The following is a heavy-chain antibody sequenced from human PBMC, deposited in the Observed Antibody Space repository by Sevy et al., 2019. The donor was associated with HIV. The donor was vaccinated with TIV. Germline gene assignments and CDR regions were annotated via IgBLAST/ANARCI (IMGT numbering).Heavy chain of an antibody. CDR3: ANAYSGSYSHSYLYALDV. D-gene: IGHD1-26*01. Sequence: GGSLRLSCIGSGFSFSYYGIHWVRQFPGKGLDWVALMSHDGINEYYADSVKGRFTISRDNSKNTVYLEMNSLRNEDTAIYFCANAYSGSYSHSYLYALDVWGQGTTVTVSS. CDR1: GFSFSYYG. V-gene: IGHV3-30*18. J-gene: IGHJ6*02. CDR2: MSHDGINE.